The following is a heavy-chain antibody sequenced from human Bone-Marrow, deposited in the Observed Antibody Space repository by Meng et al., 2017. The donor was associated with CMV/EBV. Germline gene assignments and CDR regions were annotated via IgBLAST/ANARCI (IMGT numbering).Heavy chain of an antibody. Sequence: GGSLRLSCAACGVTFNPYEMNWVRQAPGKGLEWVSYISSSGSTIYYADSVKGRFTISRDNAKNSLYLQMNSLRAEDTAVYYCARILCSGGSCYLGYYYYGMDVWGQGTTVTVSS. CDR1: GVTFNPYE. CDR3: ARILCSGGSCYLGYYYYGMDV. D-gene: IGHD2-15*01. V-gene: IGHV3-48*03. CDR2: ISSSGSTI. J-gene: IGHJ6*02.